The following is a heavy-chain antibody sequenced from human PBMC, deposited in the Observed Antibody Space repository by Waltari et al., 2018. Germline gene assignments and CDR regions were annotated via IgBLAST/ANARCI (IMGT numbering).Heavy chain of an antibody. CDR1: GYSFASYW. Sequence: EVQLVQSGAEVKKPGESLKISCEGSGYSFASYWVAWVRQMPGKGLEWMGIIYPGDSDTRYSPSFQGQVTISADKSISTTYLQWTRLKASDTATYYCARLLTGTYGYFYYGMDVWGQGTTVAVSS. D-gene: IGHD1-7*01. J-gene: IGHJ6*02. CDR2: IYPGDSDT. CDR3: ARLLTGTYGYFYYGMDV. V-gene: IGHV5-51*01.